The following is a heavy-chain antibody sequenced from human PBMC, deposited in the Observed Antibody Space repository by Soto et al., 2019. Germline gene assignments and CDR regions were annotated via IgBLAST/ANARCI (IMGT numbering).Heavy chain of an antibody. CDR2: INHSGST. V-gene: IGHV4-34*01. CDR3: ARGDQGGPLRYPNDY. J-gene: IGHJ4*02. Sequence: SETLSLTCAVYGGSFSGYYWSWIRQPPGKGLEWIGEINHSGSTNYNPSLKSRVTISVDTSKNQFSLKLSSVTAADTAVYYCARGDQGGPLRYPNDYWGQGTLVTVSS. CDR1: GGSFSGYY. D-gene: IGHD3-9*01.